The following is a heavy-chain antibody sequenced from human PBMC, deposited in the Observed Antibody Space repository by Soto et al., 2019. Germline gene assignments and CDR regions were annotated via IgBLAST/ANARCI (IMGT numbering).Heavy chain of an antibody. CDR1: GYTFTSYY. CDR2: INPSGGST. Sequence: ASVKVSCKASGYTFTSYYMHWVRQAPGQGLEWMGIINPSGGSTSYAQKFQGRVTMTRDTSTSTVYMELSSLRSEDTAVYYCARDQGTSIAARNGMDVWGQGTTVTVSS. CDR3: ARDQGTSIAARNGMDV. V-gene: IGHV1-46*01. J-gene: IGHJ6*02. D-gene: IGHD6-6*01.